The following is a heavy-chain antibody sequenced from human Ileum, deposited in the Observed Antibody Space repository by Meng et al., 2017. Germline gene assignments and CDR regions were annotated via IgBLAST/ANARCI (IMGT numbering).Heavy chain of an antibody. CDR2: IYYNGNT. D-gene: IGHD3-16*01. J-gene: IGHJ4*02. CDR1: GDSIRYSSYS. CDR3: ARPAVTTALGGFDY. V-gene: IGHV4-39*01. Sequence: QLQLQESGPGLVKPSETLSHTCAVSGDSIRYSSYSWGWVRQPPGQGLEWIGSIYYNGNTYYSPSLKSRASISVDTSKNQFSLKLSSVTAADTAVYYCARPAVTTALGGFDYWGQGTLVTVSS.